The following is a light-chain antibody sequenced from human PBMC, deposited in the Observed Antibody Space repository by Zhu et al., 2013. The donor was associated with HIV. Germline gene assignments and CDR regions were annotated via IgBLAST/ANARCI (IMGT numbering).Light chain of an antibody. CDR3: MSYTSTSTLV. CDR2: EVS. CDR1: SSDVGTYNR. J-gene: IGLJ3*02. V-gene: IGLV2-18*02. Sequence: QSALTQPPSVSGSPGQSVTISCTGTSSDVGTYNRVSWYQQSPGTAPKLMIYEVSNRPSGVPDRFSGSKSGNTASLTISGLQAEDEADYYCMSYTSTSTLVFGGGTKLTVL.